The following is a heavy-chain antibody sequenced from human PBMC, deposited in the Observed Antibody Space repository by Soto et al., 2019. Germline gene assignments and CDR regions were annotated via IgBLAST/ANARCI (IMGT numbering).Heavy chain of an antibody. CDR2: IYYSGST. D-gene: IGHD5-12*01. Sequence: PSETLSLTCTVSGGSVSSGSYDWSWIRQPPGKGLEWIGYIYYSGSTNYNPSLKSRVTISVDTSKNQFSLKLSSVTAADTAVYYCARGASTITYGMDVWGQGTTVTVSS. CDR1: GGSVSSGSYD. CDR3: ARGASTITYGMDV. V-gene: IGHV4-61*01. J-gene: IGHJ6*02.